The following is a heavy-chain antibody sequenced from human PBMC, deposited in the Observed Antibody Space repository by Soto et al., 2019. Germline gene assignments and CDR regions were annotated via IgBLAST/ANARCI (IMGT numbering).Heavy chain of an antibody. J-gene: IGHJ4*02. Sequence: QLHLVESGGGVVQPGRSLRLSCAASGFTFSTYGMHWVRQAPGKGLEWVAMIWDDGINKYYADSVKGRFTISRDNSKNTLFLQMNSLRAEDTAVYYCVRDRACCPNGICQTEYLDYWGQGTPVTVSS. CDR3: VRDRACCPNGICQTEYLDY. CDR1: GFTFSTYG. V-gene: IGHV3-33*01. CDR2: IWDDGINK. D-gene: IGHD2-8*01.